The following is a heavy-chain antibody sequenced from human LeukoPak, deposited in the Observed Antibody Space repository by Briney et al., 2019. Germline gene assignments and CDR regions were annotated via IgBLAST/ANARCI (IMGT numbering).Heavy chain of an antibody. D-gene: IGHD6-13*01. J-gene: IGHJ4*02. CDR3: ARQYGPGYSSTWYFDY. Sequence: PSETLSLTCTVSGGSISSGGYYWSWIRQHPGKGLEWIGYIYYSGSTYSNPSLKSRVTISVDTSKNQFSLNLSSVTAADTAVYYCARQYGPGYSSTWYFDYWGLGTLVTVSS. CDR2: IYYSGST. CDR1: GGSISSGGYY. V-gene: IGHV4-31*03.